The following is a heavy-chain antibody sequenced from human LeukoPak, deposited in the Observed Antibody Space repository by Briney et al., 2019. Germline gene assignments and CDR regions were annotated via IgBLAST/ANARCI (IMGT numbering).Heavy chain of an antibody. J-gene: IGHJ6*02. CDR1: GFTFSSYG. Sequence: GGSLRLSCAASGFTFSSYGMHWVRQAPGKGLEWVAFIRYDGSNKYYADSVKGRFTISRDNSKNTLYLQMNSLRAEDTAVYYCAKGFKDIVVVVAASPPYGMDVWGQGTTVTVSS. CDR2: IRYDGSNK. V-gene: IGHV3-30*02. D-gene: IGHD2-15*01. CDR3: AKGFKDIVVVVAASPPYGMDV.